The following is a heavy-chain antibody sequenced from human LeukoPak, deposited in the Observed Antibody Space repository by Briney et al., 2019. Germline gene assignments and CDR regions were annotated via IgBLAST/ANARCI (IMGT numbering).Heavy chain of an antibody. V-gene: IGHV3-48*03. D-gene: IGHD2-15*01. CDR2: TSSSGSTI. J-gene: IGHJ6*04. CDR1: GFTFSSYE. Sequence: GGSLRLSCAASGFTFSSYEMNWVRQAPGKGLEWVSYTSSSGSTIYYADSVKGRFTISRDNAKNSLYLQMNSLRAEDTAVYYCAREIVVVVAASRYYYYYGMDVWGKGTTVTVSS. CDR3: AREIVVVVAASRYYYYYGMDV.